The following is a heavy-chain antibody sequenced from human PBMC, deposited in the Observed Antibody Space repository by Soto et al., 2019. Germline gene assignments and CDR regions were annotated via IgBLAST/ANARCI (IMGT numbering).Heavy chain of an antibody. Sequence: EVQLVESGGGLVQPGGSLRLSCAASGFTFSSYWMSWVRQAPGKGLEWVANIKQDGSEKYYVDSVKGRFTISRDNAKNSLYLQVNSLRAEDTAVYYCAREVYGDYVVHAFDIWGQGTMVTVSS. CDR1: GFTFSSYW. D-gene: IGHD4-17*01. V-gene: IGHV3-7*03. J-gene: IGHJ3*02. CDR2: IKQDGSEK. CDR3: AREVYGDYVVHAFDI.